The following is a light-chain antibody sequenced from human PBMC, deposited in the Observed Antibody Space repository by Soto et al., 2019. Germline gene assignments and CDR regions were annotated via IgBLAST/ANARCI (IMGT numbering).Light chain of an antibody. CDR2: DAS. V-gene: IGKV3-11*01. J-gene: IGKJ5*01. CDR1: QSVSSY. CDR3: PQRSNWPFT. Sequence: EIVLTQSPATLSLSPGERATLSCRASQSVSSYLAWYQQKPGQAPRLLIYDASNRATGIPARFSGSGSGTDFTLTISSLEPEDFAVYYRPQRSNWPFTFGQGTRLEIK.